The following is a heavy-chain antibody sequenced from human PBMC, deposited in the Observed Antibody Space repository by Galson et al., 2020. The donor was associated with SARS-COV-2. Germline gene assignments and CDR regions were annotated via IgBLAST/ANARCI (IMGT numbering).Heavy chain of an antibody. Sequence: SETLSLTCTVSGGSIRSSSYYWGWIRQPPGKGLEWIGSIYYSGSTYYNPSLKSRVTITVDTSKNQFSLKLSSVTAADTAVYYCARLLDGSGGSCPHNWFDPWGQGTLVTVSS. V-gene: IGHV4-39*01. CDR1: GGSIRSSSYY. CDR3: ARLLDGSGGSCPHNWFDP. D-gene: IGHD2-15*01. J-gene: IGHJ5*02. CDR2: IYYSGST.